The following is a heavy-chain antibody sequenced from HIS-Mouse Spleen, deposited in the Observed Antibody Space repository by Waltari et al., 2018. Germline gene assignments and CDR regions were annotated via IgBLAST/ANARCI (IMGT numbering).Heavy chain of an antibody. CDR2: IDWDDDT. Sequence: QVTLRESGPALVKPTQTLTLTCTFSGFSLSTSGMCVSCLRQPPGKALEWLARIDWDDDTYYSTSLKTRLTISRDTSKNQVVLTMTNMDPLDTATYYCARIAEGYTSGWYAFDYWGQGTLVTVSS. CDR3: ARIAEGYTSGWYAFDY. V-gene: IGHV2-70*15. J-gene: IGHJ4*02. CDR1: GFSLSTSGMC. D-gene: IGHD6-19*01.